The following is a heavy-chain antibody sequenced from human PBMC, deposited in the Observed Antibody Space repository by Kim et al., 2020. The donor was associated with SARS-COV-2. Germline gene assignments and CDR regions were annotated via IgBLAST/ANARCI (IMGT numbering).Heavy chain of an antibody. V-gene: IGHV3-30*07. CDR3: AGSGEPLGRAEYFPH. Sequence: DSVKGRFPISRDISKNMLYLQMNSLRTEDTALYYCAGSGEPLGRAEYFPHWGQGTLVTVSS. D-gene: IGHD7-27*01. J-gene: IGHJ1*01.